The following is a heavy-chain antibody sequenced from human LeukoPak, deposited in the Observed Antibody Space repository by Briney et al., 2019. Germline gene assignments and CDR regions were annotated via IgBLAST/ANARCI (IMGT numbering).Heavy chain of an antibody. J-gene: IGHJ3*02. CDR2: ISSSSTYI. Sequence: GGSLRLSCAASGFTFSSYSMNWVRQAPGKGLEWVSSISSSSTYIYYADSVKGRFTISRDNAKNSLYLQMNSLRAEDTALNYCAKGKDDSSGYYFDAFDIWGQGTMVTVSS. V-gene: IGHV3-21*04. CDR3: AKGKDDSSGYYFDAFDI. D-gene: IGHD3-22*01. CDR1: GFTFSSYS.